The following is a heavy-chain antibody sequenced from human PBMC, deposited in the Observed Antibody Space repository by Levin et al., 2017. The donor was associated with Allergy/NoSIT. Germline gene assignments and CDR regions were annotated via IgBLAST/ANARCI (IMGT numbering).Heavy chain of an antibody. CDR1: GLTFSRYA. CDR2: ASGSGEST. V-gene: IGHV3-23*01. Sequence: GESLKISFAASGLTFSRYAVNWVRRAPGKGLEWVSVASGSGESTYYADSVKGRFTISRDNAKNTVFLQMNRLRVEDTAIYYCAKDSLHEEVSANFWYFDLWGRGTQVTVSS. D-gene: IGHD2-15*01. J-gene: IGHJ2*01. CDR3: AKDSLHEEVSANFWYFDL.